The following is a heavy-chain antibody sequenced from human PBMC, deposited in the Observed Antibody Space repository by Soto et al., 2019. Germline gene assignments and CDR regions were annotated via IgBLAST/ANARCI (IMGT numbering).Heavy chain of an antibody. CDR3: ARDTNSLDP. Sequence: SETLSLTCSVSTYSISSGFFWGWIRQPPGKGLEWIGSIFYTGDTYYNPSLKSRITMSVDTSRNQFSLKLTSLTAADTAVYYCARDTNSLDPWGQGILVTVSS. V-gene: IGHV4-38-2*02. J-gene: IGHJ5*02. D-gene: IGHD1-1*01. CDR1: TYSISSGFF. CDR2: IFYTGDT.